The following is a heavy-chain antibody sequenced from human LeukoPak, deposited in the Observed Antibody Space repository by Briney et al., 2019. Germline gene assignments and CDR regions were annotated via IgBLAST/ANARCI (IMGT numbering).Heavy chain of an antibody. CDR2: IYHSGST. Sequence: SETLSLTCAVSGGSISSSNWWSWVRQPPGKGLEWIGEIYHSGSTNYNPSLKSRVTISVDKSKNQFSLKLSSVTAADTAVYYCARGRVAGGYYFDYWGQGTLVTVSS. CDR1: GGSISSSNW. CDR3: ARGRVAGGYYFDY. J-gene: IGHJ4*02. D-gene: IGHD6-19*01. V-gene: IGHV4-4*02.